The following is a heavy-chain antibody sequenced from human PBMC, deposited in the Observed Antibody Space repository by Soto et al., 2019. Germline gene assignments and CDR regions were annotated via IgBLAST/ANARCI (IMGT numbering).Heavy chain of an antibody. CDR3: ARHNYGSGSTYFDY. D-gene: IGHD3-10*01. CDR2: VYYTGST. J-gene: IGHJ4*02. V-gene: IGHV4-39*01. CDR1: GDSMSSDSFY. Sequence: PSETLSLTCSVSGDSMSSDSFYWIWIRQPPGKGLEWIGSVYYTGSTHYNPSLKSRVTISVDTSKNQFSLKLSSMTAADTAVYYCARHNYGSGSTYFDYWGQGTLVTVSS.